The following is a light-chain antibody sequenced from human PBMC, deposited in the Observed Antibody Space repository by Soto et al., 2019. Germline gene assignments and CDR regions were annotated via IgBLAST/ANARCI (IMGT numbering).Light chain of an antibody. CDR2: EVN. CDR3: SSYAGSNNYV. V-gene: IGLV2-8*01. CDR1: SSDVGNYDT. Sequence: QSALTQPPSASGSLGQSVTISCTGTSSDVGNYDTVSWYQHHPGKAPQAVIYEVNKRPSGVPDRFSGSKSGNTASLTVSGLQAEDEADYYCSSYAGSNNYVFGTGTQLTVL. J-gene: IGLJ7*01.